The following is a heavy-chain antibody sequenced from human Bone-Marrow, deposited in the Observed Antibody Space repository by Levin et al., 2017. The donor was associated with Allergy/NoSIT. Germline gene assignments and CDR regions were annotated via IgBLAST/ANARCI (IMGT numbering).Heavy chain of an antibody. V-gene: IGHV4-39*07. D-gene: IGHD3-22*01. CDR1: GGSISSSSYY. CDR2: IYYSGST. Sequence: SETLSLTCTVSGGSISSSSYYWGWIRQPPGKGLEWIGSIYYSGSTYYNPSLKSRVTISVDTSKNQFSLKLSSVTAADTAVYYCARDETPYKPYYYDSSGYYHDYGMDVWGQGTTVTVSS. J-gene: IGHJ6*02. CDR3: ARDETPYKPYYYDSSGYYHDYGMDV.